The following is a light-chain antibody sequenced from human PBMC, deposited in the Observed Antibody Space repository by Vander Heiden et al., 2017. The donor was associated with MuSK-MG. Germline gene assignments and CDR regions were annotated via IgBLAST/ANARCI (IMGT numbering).Light chain of an antibody. J-gene: IGKJ1*01. CDR1: QSISSNY. CDR3: QQYDRLPRT. V-gene: IGKV3-20*01. Sequence: EIVLTQSPGTLSLSPGERATLSCRASQSISSNYLAWYQQKPGQAPRLLIHGASSRATGIPDRFSGSGSGTDFTLTISILEPEDFAVYYCQQYDRLPRTFGQGTKVEIK. CDR2: GAS.